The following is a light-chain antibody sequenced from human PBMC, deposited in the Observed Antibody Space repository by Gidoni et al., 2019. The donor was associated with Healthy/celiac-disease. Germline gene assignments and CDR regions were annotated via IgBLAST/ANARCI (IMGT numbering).Light chain of an antibody. CDR3: SSFTSSSTVI. CDR1: SSDVGGYNS. V-gene: IGLV2-14*01. Sequence: QSALTQPASVSGSPGQSITISCTGTSSDVGGYNSVSWYQHHPGKAPKLMIYEVTNRPSGVSNRFSGSKSGNTASLTISGLQAEDEADYYCSSFTSSSTVIFGGGTKLTVL. CDR2: EVT. J-gene: IGLJ2*01.